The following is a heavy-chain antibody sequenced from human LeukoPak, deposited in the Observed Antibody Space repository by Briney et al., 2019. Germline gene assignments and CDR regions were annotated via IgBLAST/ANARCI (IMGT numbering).Heavy chain of an antibody. J-gene: IGHJ5*02. Sequence: SETLSLACAVSGGSISSSNWWSWVRQPPGKGLEWIGEIYHSGSTKYNPSLKSRVTISVDKSKNHFSLKLTSVTAADTAVYYCARADGGILTPWGQGTLVTVSS. CDR2: IYHSGST. CDR3: ARADGGILTP. CDR1: GGSISSSNW. V-gene: IGHV4-4*02. D-gene: IGHD3-16*01.